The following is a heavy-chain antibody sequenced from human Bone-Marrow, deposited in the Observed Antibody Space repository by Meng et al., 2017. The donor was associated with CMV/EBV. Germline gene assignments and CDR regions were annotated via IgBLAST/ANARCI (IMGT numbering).Heavy chain of an antibody. CDR2: IYYSGST. CDR3: ARDYASGWYRGDYYYGMDV. Sequence: SETLSLTCTVSGGSISSYYWSWIRQPPGKGLEWIGYIYYSGSTNYNTSLKSRVTISVDTSKNQFSLKLSSVTAADTAVYYCARDYASGWYRGDYYYGMDVWGQGTTVTVSS. CDR1: GGSISSYY. D-gene: IGHD6-19*01. V-gene: IGHV4-59*01. J-gene: IGHJ6*02.